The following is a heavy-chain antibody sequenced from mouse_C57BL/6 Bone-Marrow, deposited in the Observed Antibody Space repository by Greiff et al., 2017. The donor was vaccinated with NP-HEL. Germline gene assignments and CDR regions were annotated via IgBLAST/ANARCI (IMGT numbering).Heavy chain of an antibody. Sequence: QVQLQQPGAELVRPGSSVKLSCKASGYTFTSYWMHWVKQRPIQGLEWIGNIDPSDSEPKSNQKFKDKATLTVDKSSSTAYMQLSSLTSEDSAVFYDAKAGYYCGSNFYWYFDDWGTGTTVTVSS. CDR1: GYTFTSYW. V-gene: IGHV1-52*01. CDR2: IDPSDSEP. CDR3: AKAGYYCGSNFYWYFDD. J-gene: IGHJ1*03. D-gene: IGHD1-1*01.